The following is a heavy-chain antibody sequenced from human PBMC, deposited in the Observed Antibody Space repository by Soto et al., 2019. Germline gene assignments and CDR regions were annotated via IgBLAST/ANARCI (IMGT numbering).Heavy chain of an antibody. V-gene: IGHV3-23*01. D-gene: IGHD5-18*01. CDR3: ARGLRVYSSNFDY. CDR1: GFTFSTYA. J-gene: IGHJ4*02. Sequence: PVGSLRLSCAASGFTFSTYAMNWVRQAPGKGLEWVSTISGSGGSTYYADSVKGRFTISRDNSKNTLYVQMNSLRAEDTAIYYCARGLRVYSSNFDYWGQGTLVTVSS. CDR2: ISGSGGST.